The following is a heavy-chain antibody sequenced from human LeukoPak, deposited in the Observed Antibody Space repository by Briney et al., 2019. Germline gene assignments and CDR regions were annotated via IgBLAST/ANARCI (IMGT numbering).Heavy chain of an antibody. CDR2: INPNSGGT. CDR1: GYTFTGYY. J-gene: IGHJ3*02. V-gene: IGHV1-2*02. Sequence: ASVKVSCKASGYTFTGYYMHWVRQAPGQGLEWMGWINPNSGGTNYAQKFQGRVTMTRDTSISTAYMELSRLRSDDTAVYYCAREDEYVWGSYRPDAFDIWGQGTMVTVSS. CDR3: AREDEYVWGSYRPDAFDI. D-gene: IGHD3-16*02.